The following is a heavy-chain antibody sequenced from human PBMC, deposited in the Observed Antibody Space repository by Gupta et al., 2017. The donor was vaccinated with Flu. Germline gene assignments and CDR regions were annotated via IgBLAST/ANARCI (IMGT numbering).Heavy chain of an antibody. CDR2: IRSKVYGGTT. CDR3: VRGQRHGDD. CDR1: GFTFGDYI. V-gene: IGHV3-49*03. Sequence: EVQLVESGGGLVQPGRSLRLSCTGSGFTFGDYIMSWFRQVPGKGLESVGFIRSKVYGGTTEYAASVKDRFTISRDDSKSSAYLQMDSLKIEDTAVYYCVRGQRHGDDWGQGTLVTVSS. D-gene: IGHD2-2*01. J-gene: IGHJ4*02.